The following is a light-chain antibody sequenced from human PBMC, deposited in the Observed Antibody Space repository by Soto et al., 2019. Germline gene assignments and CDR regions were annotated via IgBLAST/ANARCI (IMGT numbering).Light chain of an antibody. J-gene: IGLJ3*02. CDR1: SSDVGGYNY. CDR3: SSYTSSSTWV. V-gene: IGLV2-14*01. CDR2: EVS. Sequence: QSALTQPASVSGSPGQSITISCTGTSSDVGGYNYVSWYQQHPGKAPKLMIYEVSNRPSGVSNRFSGSKSGNTASLTISGLQAEDEADDYCSSYTSSSTWVFAGGTKLTVL.